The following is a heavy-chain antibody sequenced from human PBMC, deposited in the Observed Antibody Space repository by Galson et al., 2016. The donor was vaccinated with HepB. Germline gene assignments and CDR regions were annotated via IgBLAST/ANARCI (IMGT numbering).Heavy chain of an antibody. D-gene: IGHD5-18*01. J-gene: IGHJ4*02. CDR1: GISFSTYW. CDR2: TNKDGSEK. Sequence: SLRLSCAASGISFSTYWMNWARLAPGKGLQAVATTNKDGSEKYDVDSVKGRFSISRADANNSVYLEMSSLRAEDTAVYFCARSRRERDSYGFAYWGQGTQVAVSS. CDR3: ARSRRERDSYGFAY. V-gene: IGHV3-7*03.